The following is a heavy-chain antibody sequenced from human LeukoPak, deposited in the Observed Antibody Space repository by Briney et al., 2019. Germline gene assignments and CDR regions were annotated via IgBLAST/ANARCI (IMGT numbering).Heavy chain of an antibody. CDR1: GFTFSSYW. CDR2: IKQDGSEK. J-gene: IGHJ2*01. V-gene: IGHV3-7*01. Sequence: GGSLRLSCAASGFTFSSYWMSWVRQAPGKGLEWVANIKQDGSEKYYVDSVKGRFTISGDNAKNSLYLQMNSLRAEGTAVYYCARRITIFGVVMRYFDLWGRGTLVTVSS. CDR3: ARRITIFGVVMRYFDL. D-gene: IGHD3-3*01.